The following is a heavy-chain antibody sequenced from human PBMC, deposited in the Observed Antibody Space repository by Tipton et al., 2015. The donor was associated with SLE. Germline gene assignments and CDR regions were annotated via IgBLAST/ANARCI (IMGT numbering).Heavy chain of an antibody. Sequence: SLRLSCAASGFTFSSCWMHWVRQAPGKGLVWVSRINSDGSSTSYADSVKGRFTISRDNAKNTLYLQMNSLRAEDTAVYYCARDAGVFASFDYWGQGTLVTVSS. J-gene: IGHJ4*02. CDR1: GFTFSSCW. CDR3: ARDAGVFASFDY. D-gene: IGHD3-10*01. CDR2: INSDGSST. V-gene: IGHV3-74*01.